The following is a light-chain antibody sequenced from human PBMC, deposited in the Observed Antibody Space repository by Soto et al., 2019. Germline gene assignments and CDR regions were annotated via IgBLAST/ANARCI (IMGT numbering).Light chain of an antibody. CDR1: NSNIGRNP. V-gene: IGLV1-44*01. J-gene: IGLJ6*01. Sequence: QSVLTQPPSAAGTPGQRVSISCSGTNSNIGRNPVMWYQQMPGTAPRLIIYNIGQRPSGVPDRFSGSQSGTSASLAISGLQSEDESDYLCSTWDDSLNDVVLGGATKVTVX. CDR2: NIG. CDR3: STWDDSLNDVV.